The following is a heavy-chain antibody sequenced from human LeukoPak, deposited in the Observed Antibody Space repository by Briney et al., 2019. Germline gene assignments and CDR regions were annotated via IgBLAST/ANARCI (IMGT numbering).Heavy chain of an antibody. J-gene: IGHJ3*02. CDR2: ISGSDNSM. D-gene: IGHD2-21*02. CDR1: GFTFSDYY. V-gene: IGHV3-11*01. CDR3: ARGYCGGDCSPGAFDI. Sequence: KSGGSLRLSCVASGFTFSDYYMSWIRQAPGKGLEWISYISGSDNSMYYVDSVKGRFTISRDNAKNSLYLQMNSLRAEDTAVYYCARGYCGGDCSPGAFDIWGQGTMVTVSS.